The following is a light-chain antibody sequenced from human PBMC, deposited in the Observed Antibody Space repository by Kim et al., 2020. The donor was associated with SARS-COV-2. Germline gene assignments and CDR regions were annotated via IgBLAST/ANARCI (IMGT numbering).Light chain of an antibody. CDR2: DVS. J-gene: IGLJ3*02. CDR1: SSDVGGYNY. V-gene: IGLV2-14*01. CDR3: SSYTSSSTWV. Sequence: QSALTQPASVSGSPGQSITISCTGTSSDVGGYNYVSCYQQHPGKAPKLMIYDVSKRPSGVSNRFSGSKSGNTASLTISGLQAEDEADDYCSSYTSSSTWVFGGGTKL.